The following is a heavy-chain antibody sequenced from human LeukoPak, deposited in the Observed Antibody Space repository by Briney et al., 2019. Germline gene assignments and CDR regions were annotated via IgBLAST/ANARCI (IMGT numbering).Heavy chain of an antibody. CDR2: INPSGGST. V-gene: IGHV1-46*01. D-gene: IGHD4-4*01. Sequence: ASVKVSCKASGYTFTSYYMHWVRQAPGQGLEWMGIINPSGGSTSYAQKFQGRVTMTTDTSTSTTYMELRSLRSDDTAVYYCARDLGVTTKDPFEYWGQGTLVTVPS. CDR3: ARDLGVTTKDPFEY. J-gene: IGHJ4*02. CDR1: GYTFTSYY.